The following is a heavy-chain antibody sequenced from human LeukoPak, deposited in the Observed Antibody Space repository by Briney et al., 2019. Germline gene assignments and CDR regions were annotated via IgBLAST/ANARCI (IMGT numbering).Heavy chain of an antibody. J-gene: IGHJ4*02. CDR1: THSVSTDYY. CDR3: AREGLISIVRGVNFGY. D-gene: IGHD3-10*01. V-gene: IGHV4-38-2*02. Sequence: SETLSLTCTVSTHSVSTDYYWGWIRQPPGKGLEWIGNIYHDGSTYYTPSLKSRVTISVDTSKNQFSLKPTSVTAADTAVYYCAREGLISIVRGVNFGYWGQGTLVSVAS. CDR2: IYHDGST.